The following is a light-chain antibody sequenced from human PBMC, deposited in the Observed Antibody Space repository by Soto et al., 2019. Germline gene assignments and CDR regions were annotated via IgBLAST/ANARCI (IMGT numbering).Light chain of an antibody. CDR3: QQRNIWPPVT. J-gene: IGKJ5*01. CDR2: GAF. V-gene: IGKV3-11*01. CDR1: PSVTNY. Sequence: PGERATLSCRASPSVTNYLAWYQQKPVQPPRLLIYGAFNRAAGIPARFSGSGSGTDFTLTISSLEPEDSAVYYCQQRNIWPPVTFGQGTRLEIK.